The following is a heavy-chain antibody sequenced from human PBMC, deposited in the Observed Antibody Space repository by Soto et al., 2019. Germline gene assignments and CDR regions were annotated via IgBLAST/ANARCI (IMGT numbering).Heavy chain of an antibody. Sequence: ASVKVSCKASGCTFTGYYMHWVRQAPGQGLEWMGWINPNSGGTNYAQKFQGWVTMTRDTSISTAYIELSRLRSDDTAVYYCARVESGLNYYYYGMDVWGQGTTVTVSS. CDR2: INPNSGGT. J-gene: IGHJ6*02. D-gene: IGHD3-3*01. V-gene: IGHV1-2*04. CDR1: GCTFTGYY. CDR3: ARVESGLNYYYYGMDV.